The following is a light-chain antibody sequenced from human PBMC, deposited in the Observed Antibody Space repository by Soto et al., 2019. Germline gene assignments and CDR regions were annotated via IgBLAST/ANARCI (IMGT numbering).Light chain of an antibody. V-gene: IGKV3-15*01. Sequence: ETLMTESPRPLSFSPGERATPSCGASQSVSSNLAWYQQKPGQAPRLLIYGASTRATGIPARFSGSGSGTEFTLTISSLQSEDFAVYYCQQYNNWPRTFGQGTKVDIK. CDR2: GAS. J-gene: IGKJ1*01. CDR1: QSVSSN. CDR3: QQYNNWPRT.